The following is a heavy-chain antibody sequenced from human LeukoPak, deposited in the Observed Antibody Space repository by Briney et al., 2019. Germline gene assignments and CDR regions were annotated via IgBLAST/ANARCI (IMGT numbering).Heavy chain of an antibody. CDR3: AKGGSGSSWYLDY. CDR2: ISGSGGST. J-gene: IGHJ4*02. CDR1: GFTFSTYA. V-gene: IGHV3-23*01. Sequence: GGSLRLSCAASGFTFSTYAMSWVRLAPGKGLEWVSGISGSGGSTYYADSVKGRFTSSRDNSNNTLYVQMNSLRVEDTAVYYCAKGGSGSSWYLDYWGQGTLVTVSS. D-gene: IGHD6-13*01.